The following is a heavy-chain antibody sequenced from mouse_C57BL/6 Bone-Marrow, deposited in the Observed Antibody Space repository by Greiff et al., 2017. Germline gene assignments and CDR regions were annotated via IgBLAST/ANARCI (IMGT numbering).Heavy chain of an antibody. CDR1: GYTFPDYY. D-gene: IGHD1-1*02. CDR3: ARGSHWYFDV. V-gene: IGHV1-19*01. CDR2: INPYNGGT. Sequence: EVKLMESGPVLVKPGASVKMSCKASGYTFPDYYMNWVKQSHGKSLEWIGVINPYNGGTSYNQKFKGKATLTVDKSSSTAYMELNSLTSEDSAVYYCARGSHWYFDVWCTGTTVTVSS. J-gene: IGHJ1*03.